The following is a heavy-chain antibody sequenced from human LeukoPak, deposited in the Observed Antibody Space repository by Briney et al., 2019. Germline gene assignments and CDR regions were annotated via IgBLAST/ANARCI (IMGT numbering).Heavy chain of an antibody. V-gene: IGHV3-74*01. CDR3: ARGPTLLGYCSGTSCLMNY. CDR2: IDSDGTTI. D-gene: IGHD2-2*01. J-gene: IGHJ4*02. CDR1: GFTLSSYW. Sequence: GGSLRLSCAVSGFTLSSYWMHWVRQAPGKGLVWVSRIDSDGTTIDYADSVKGRFTISRDNAKNTLYLQMNSLRAEDAGVYYCARGPTLLGYCSGTSCLMNYWGQGTLVTVSS.